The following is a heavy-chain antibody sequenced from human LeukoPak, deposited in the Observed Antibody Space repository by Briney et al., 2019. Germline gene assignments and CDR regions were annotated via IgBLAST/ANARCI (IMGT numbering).Heavy chain of an antibody. J-gene: IGHJ6*03. V-gene: IGHV4-59*01. CDR3: AREGLAATMVRGVIIGPTYYYYYMDV. CDR2: IYYSGST. CDR1: GGSISNYH. D-gene: IGHD3-10*01. Sequence: PSETLSLTCTVSGGSISNYHWSWIRQPPGKGLEWIGYIYYSGSTNYNPSLKSRVTISVDTSKNQFSLKLSSVTAADTAVYYCAREGLAATMVRGVIIGPTYYYYYMDVWGKGTTVIVSS.